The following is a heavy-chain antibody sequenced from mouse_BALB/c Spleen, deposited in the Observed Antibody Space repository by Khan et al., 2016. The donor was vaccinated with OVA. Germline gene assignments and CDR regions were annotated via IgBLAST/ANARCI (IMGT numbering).Heavy chain of an antibody. D-gene: IGHD1-1*01. J-gene: IGHJ2*01. CDR3: ARIKKIVATYFDD. V-gene: IGHV1S81*02. CDR1: GYTFTSYW. Sequence: QVQLQQSGAELVKAGASVKMSCKASGYTFTSYWIHWVKQRLGQGLEWFAETNPTNGRTYYNEKFKSKATLTVDKSSSTAYMLLSGPTFEDSAVYYGARIKKIVATYFDDWGQGTTLTVSS. CDR2: TNPTNGRT.